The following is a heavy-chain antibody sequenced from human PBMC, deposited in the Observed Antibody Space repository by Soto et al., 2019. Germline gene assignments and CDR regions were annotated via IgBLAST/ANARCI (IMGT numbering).Heavy chain of an antibody. CDR1: GGSVSSGSYY. CDR2: IYYSGST. J-gene: IGHJ5*02. CDR3: ASQYYYGSGTVNGRGNWFDP. V-gene: IGHV4-61*01. D-gene: IGHD3-10*01. Sequence: QVQLQESGPGLVKPSETLSLTCTVSGGSVSSGSYYWSWIRQPPGKGLEWIGYIYYSGSTNYNPSRKSRVTISVDTSKTQFSLKLSSVTAADTAVYYCASQYYYGSGTVNGRGNWFDPWGQGTLVTVSS.